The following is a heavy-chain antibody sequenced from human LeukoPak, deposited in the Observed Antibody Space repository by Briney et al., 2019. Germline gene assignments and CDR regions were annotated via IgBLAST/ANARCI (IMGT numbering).Heavy chain of an antibody. Sequence: PSETLSLTYAVYGVYFSGYYWSWIRQPPGKGLEWIGEINHSGSTNYNPSLKSRVTISVDTSKNQFSLKLSSVTAADTAVYYCARGLNFQLWLHFAFDIWGQGTMVTVSS. CDR2: INHSGST. CDR3: ARGLNFQLWLHFAFDI. V-gene: IGHV4-34*01. J-gene: IGHJ3*02. CDR1: GVYFSGYY. D-gene: IGHD5-18*01.